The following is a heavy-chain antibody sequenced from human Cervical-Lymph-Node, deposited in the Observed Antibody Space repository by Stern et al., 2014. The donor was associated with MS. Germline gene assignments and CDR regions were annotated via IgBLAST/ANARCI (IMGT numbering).Heavy chain of an antibody. CDR2: NYWDNDK. D-gene: IGHD2-15*01. CDR3: AHSRVKYCRGGTCYSSLFDY. CDR1: GFSVATAGVG. J-gene: IGHJ4*02. Sequence: QVTLKESGPTLVKPTQTVTLTCTLSGFSVATAGVGVGWIRQPPGQALEWLSLNYWDNDKLYSPSLKNRLTIIKDTSKNQVVLTMTNVDPVDTATYYCAHSRVKYCRGGTCYSSLFDYWGQGTLVTVSS. V-gene: IGHV2-5*02.